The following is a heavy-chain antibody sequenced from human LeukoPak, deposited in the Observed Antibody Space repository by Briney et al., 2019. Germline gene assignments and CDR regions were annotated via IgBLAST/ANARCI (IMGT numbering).Heavy chain of an antibody. CDR2: INPNSGGT. V-gene: IGHV1-2*02. CDR1: GYTFTGYY. J-gene: IGHJ4*02. D-gene: IGHD7-27*01. CDR3: ARAPGGQNWATFDY. Sequence: ASVKVSCKASGYTFTGYYMHWVQQAPGQGLEWMGWINPNSGGTNYAQKFQGRVTMTRDTPISTAYMELSRLRSDDTAVYYCARAPGGQNWATFDYWGQGTLVTVSS.